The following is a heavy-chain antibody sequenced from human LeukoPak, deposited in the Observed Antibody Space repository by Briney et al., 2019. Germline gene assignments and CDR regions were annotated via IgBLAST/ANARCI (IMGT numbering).Heavy chain of an antibody. D-gene: IGHD5-12*01. Sequence: GGSLRLSCAASGFTVSSNYMSWVRQAPGKGLEWVSVIYSGGSTYYADSVKGRFTISRDNSKNTLYLQMNSLRAGDTAVYYCARVRSGYDTYYFDYWGQGTLVTVSS. J-gene: IGHJ4*02. CDR1: GFTVSSNY. V-gene: IGHV3-66*02. CDR3: ARVRSGYDTYYFDY. CDR2: IYSGGST.